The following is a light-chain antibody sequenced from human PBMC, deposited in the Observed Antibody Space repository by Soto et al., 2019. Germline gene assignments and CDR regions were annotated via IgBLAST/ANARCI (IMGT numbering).Light chain of an antibody. Sequence: QSALTQPRSVSGSPGQSVTISCTGTSGDVGNYDYVSWYQQHPGKAPKLLIYDGSGRPSGVPHRFSGSKSGNTASLTISGLQAEDEADYYCCSFAGSDTVPLVFDAGTKLTVL. CDR3: CSFAGSDTVPLV. CDR1: SGDVGNYDY. V-gene: IGLV2-11*01. J-gene: IGLJ3*02. CDR2: DGS.